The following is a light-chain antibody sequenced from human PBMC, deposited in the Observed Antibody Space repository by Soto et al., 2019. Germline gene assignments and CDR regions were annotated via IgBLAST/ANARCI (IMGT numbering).Light chain of an antibody. Sequence: QLVLTQPPSVSGAPGQRVTISCTGSSSNIGAGYDVHWYQQFPGTAPKLLIYDNSNRPSGVPDRFSGSKSGTSASLAITGLQAEDEADYYCQSHDSNLSAYVFGTGTKVTVL. CDR3: QSHDSNLSAYV. CDR1: SSNIGAGYD. V-gene: IGLV1-40*01. CDR2: DNS. J-gene: IGLJ1*01.